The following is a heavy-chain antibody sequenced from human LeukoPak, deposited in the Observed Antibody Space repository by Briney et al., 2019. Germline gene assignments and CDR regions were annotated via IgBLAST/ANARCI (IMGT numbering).Heavy chain of an antibody. CDR2: IYYTGST. CDR3: ARHGADSGWQYFQH. Sequence: SETLSLTCTVSGGSMRNDYWSWIRQPPGKGLEWIGYIYYTGSTNYNPSLKNRVTMSLDTSRKKFSLKVNSLTAADTAVYYCARHGADSGWQYFQHWGQGTLVTVSS. J-gene: IGHJ1*01. CDR1: GGSMRNDY. V-gene: IGHV4-59*08. D-gene: IGHD6-19*01.